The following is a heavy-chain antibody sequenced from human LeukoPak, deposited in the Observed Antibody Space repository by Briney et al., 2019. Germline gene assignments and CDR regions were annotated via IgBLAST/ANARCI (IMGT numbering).Heavy chain of an antibody. J-gene: IGHJ6*03. Sequence: VGSLRLSCAASGFIFSSYWMTWVRQAPGKGLEWVANIKQHGSEKYYVDSVRGRFTISRDNAKNSLYLQMNSLRAEDTAVYYCARVRGDYYMDVWGKGTTVTVSS. CDR3: ARVRGDYYMDV. V-gene: IGHV3-7*01. D-gene: IGHD4-17*01. CDR1: GFIFSSYW. CDR2: IKQHGSEK.